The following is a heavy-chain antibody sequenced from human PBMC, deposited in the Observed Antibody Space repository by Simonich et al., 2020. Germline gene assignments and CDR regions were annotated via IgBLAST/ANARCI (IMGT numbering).Heavy chain of an antibody. V-gene: IGHV1-2*02. CDR2: INPNSGGT. CDR1: GYTFTGYY. CDR3: ARNGLVGILKAFDI. Sequence: QVQLVQYGAEVKKPGASVKVSCKASGYTFTGYYMHWVRQAPGQGLELNGWINPNSGGTNSGQKVQGRVTMTRDTSISTAYMELSRLRSDDTAVYYCARNGLVGILKAFDIWGQGTMVTVSS. J-gene: IGHJ3*02. D-gene: IGHD2-21*01.